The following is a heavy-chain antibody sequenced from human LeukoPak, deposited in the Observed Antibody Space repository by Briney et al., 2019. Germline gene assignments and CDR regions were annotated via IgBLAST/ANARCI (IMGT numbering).Heavy chain of an antibody. CDR2: IYYSGST. CDR3: ARRRLWLHEDQGFDY. V-gene: IGHV4-59*08. D-gene: IGHD5-18*01. CDR1: GGSISSYY. Sequence: ASETLSLTCTVSGGSISSYYWSWLRQPPGKGLEWIGYIYYSGSTNYNPSLKSRVTISVDTSKNQFSLKLSSVTAADTAVYYCARRRLWLHEDQGFDYWGQGTLVTVSS. J-gene: IGHJ4*02.